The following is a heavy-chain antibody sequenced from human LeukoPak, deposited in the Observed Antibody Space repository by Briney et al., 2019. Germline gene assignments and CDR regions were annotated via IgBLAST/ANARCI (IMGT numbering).Heavy chain of an antibody. CDR1: GFTFSDYE. D-gene: IGHD4/OR15-4a*01. Sequence: GGPLRLSCAASGFTFSDYEINWVRQAPGKGLEWVSCISTSGSTTYYADSVKGRFTISRDNAKNSLFLQMNTLTAEDTAVYYCARGALHVDYWGQGTPVTVSS. J-gene: IGHJ4*02. V-gene: IGHV3-48*03. CDR2: ISTSGSTT. CDR3: ARGALHVDY.